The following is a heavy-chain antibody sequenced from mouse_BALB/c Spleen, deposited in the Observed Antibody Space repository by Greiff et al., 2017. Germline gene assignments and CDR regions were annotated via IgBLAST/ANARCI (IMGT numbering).Heavy chain of an antibody. J-gene: IGHJ2*01. V-gene: IGHV5-9-3*01. CDR2: ISSGGSYT. D-gene: IGHD1-1*01. CDR3: ARQGTTVVATDYFDY. CDR1: GFTFSSYA. Sequence: DVQLVESGGGLVKPGGSLKLSCAASGFTFSSYAMSWVRQTPEKRLEWVATISSGGSYTYYPDSVKGRFTISRDNAKNTLYLQMSSLRSEDTAMYYCARQGTTVVATDYFDYWGQGTTLTVSS.